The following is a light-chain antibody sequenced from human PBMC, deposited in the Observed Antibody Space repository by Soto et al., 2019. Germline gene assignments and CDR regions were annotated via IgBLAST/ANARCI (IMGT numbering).Light chain of an antibody. Sequence: EIVLTQSPATLSLSPGERATLSCRASQSVSSYLAWYQQKPGQAPRLLIYDASNRATGIPARFSGSGSGTDFTRTISSLEPEDFAVYYCQLRSNWPLYTFGQGTKLEIK. CDR2: DAS. J-gene: IGKJ2*01. CDR3: QLRSNWPLYT. CDR1: QSVSSY. V-gene: IGKV3-11*01.